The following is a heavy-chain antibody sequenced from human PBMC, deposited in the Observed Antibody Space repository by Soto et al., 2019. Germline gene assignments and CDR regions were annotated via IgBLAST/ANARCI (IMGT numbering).Heavy chain of an antibody. V-gene: IGHV4-31*03. CDR2: IYYSGST. J-gene: IGHJ4*02. CDR3: ARDRGYYGSGSYYTFDY. CDR1: AGSISSGGYY. D-gene: IGHD3-10*01. Sequence: SETLSLTCTVSAGSISSGGYYWSWIRQHPGKGLEWIGYIYYSGSTYYNPSLKMRVTISVDTSKNQFSMKLSYVSAAVTAVYYCARDRGYYGSGSYYTFDYWGQGTLVTVSS.